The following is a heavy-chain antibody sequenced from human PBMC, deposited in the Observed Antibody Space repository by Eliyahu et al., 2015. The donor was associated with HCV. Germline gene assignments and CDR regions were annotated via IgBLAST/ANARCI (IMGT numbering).Heavy chain of an antibody. D-gene: IGHD4-23*01. J-gene: IGHJ4*02. Sequence: EVQVVESGGGLVQPGGSLRLSCAASGFTFSSYSMNWVRQAPGKGLEWVSYISSSSSTIYYADSVKGRFTISRDNAKNSLYLQMNSLTAEDTAVYYCARDRGVVTPYNIDYWGQGTLVTVSS. CDR2: ISSSSSTI. CDR3: ARDRGVVTPYNIDY. CDR1: GFTFSSYS. V-gene: IGHV3-48*01.